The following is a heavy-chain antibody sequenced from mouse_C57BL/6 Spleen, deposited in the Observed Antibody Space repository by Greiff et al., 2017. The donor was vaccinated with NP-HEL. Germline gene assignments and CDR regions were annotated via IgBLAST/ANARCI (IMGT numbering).Heavy chain of an antibody. CDR1: GYTFTSYW. D-gene: IGHD2-10*01. CDR2: IDPSDSET. V-gene: IGHV1-52*01. CDR3: ARGVLPGYYYAMDY. J-gene: IGHJ4*01. Sequence: QVQLQQPGAELVRPGSSVKLSCKASGYTFTSYWMHWVKQRPIQGLEWIGNIDPSDSETHYNQKFKDKATLTVDKSSSTAYMQLSSLTSEDSAVYYCARGVLPGYYYAMDYWGQGTSVTVSS.